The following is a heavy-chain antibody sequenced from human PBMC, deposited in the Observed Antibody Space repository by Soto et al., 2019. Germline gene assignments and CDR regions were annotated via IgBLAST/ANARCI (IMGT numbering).Heavy chain of an antibody. D-gene: IGHD4-17*01. V-gene: IGHV4-30-2*01. CDR3: ARASTTVTTLDY. CDR1: GGSISSGGYS. Sequence: SETLSLTCAVSGGSISSGGYSWSWIRQPPGKGPEWIGYIYHSGSTYYNPSLKNRVTISVDRSKNQFSLKLSSVTAADTAVYYCARASTTVTTLDYWGQGTLVTVSS. J-gene: IGHJ4*02. CDR2: IYHSGST.